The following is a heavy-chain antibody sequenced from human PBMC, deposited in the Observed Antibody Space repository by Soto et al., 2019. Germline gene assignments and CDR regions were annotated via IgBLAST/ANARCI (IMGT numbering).Heavy chain of an antibody. Sequence: GGSLRLSCAASGFTVSSNYMSWVRQAPGKGLEWVSVIYSGGSTYYADSVKGRFTISRDNSKNTLYLQMNSLRAEDTAVYYCARASNWNDVGDYWGQGTLVTVSS. D-gene: IGHD1-20*01. CDR3: ARASNWNDVGDY. V-gene: IGHV3-53*01. J-gene: IGHJ4*02. CDR1: GFTVSSNY. CDR2: IYSGGST.